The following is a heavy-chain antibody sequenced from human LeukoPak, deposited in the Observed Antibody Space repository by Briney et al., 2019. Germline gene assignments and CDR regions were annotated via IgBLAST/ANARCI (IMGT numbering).Heavy chain of an antibody. V-gene: IGHV3-23*01. CDR2: ISGSGGST. CDR3: AKPEYCSSTRCKPLGFDY. Sequence: TGGSLRLSCAASGFTFSSYAMSWVRQAPGKGLEWVSAISGSGGSTYYADSVKGRFTISRDNSKNTLYLQMNSLRAEDTAVYYCAKPEYCSSTRCKPLGFDYWGQGPLVTVSS. D-gene: IGHD2-2*01. J-gene: IGHJ4*02. CDR1: GFTFSSYA.